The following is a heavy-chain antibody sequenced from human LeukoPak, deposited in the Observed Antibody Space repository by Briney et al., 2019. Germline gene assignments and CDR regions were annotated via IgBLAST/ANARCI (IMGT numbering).Heavy chain of an antibody. V-gene: IGHV4-59*11. Sequence: SETLSLTCTVSGGSISSHYWIWIRQSPEKGLEWIGDISSSGSTGYNPSLRSRVTISLDTSKNQFSLNLSSVTAADTAVYYCARMTTKVYYYMDVWGKGTTVTVSS. J-gene: IGHJ6*03. D-gene: IGHD4-11*01. CDR3: ARMTTKVYYYMDV. CDR2: ISSSGST. CDR1: GGSISSHY.